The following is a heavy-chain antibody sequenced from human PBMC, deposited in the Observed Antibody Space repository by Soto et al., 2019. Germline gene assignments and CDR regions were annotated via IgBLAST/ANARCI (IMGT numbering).Heavy chain of an antibody. V-gene: IGHV3-53*04. J-gene: IGHJ2*01. CDR1: GFTVSSNY. D-gene: IGHD3-10*01. CDR3: ARAYYGSDNWYFDL. Sequence: EVQLVESGGGLVQPGGSLRLSCAASGFTVSSNYMSWVRQAPGKGLEWVSVIYSGGSTYYADSVKGRFTISRHNSKNTLYLQMNSLRAEDTAVYHCARAYYGSDNWYFDLWGRGTLVTVSS. CDR2: IYSGGST.